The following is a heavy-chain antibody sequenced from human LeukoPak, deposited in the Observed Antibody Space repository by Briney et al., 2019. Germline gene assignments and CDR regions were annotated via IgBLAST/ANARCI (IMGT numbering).Heavy chain of an antibody. CDR3: ARAAYSSGLT. J-gene: IGHJ5*02. V-gene: IGHV3-21*01. CDR1: GFTFNSYS. CDR2: ISSSSSYI. D-gene: IGHD6-25*01. Sequence: WGSLRLSGSASGFTFNSYSMNRVGQAPGKGLEGVSSISSSSSYIYYADSVKGRFTISRDNAKNSLYLQMNSLRAEDTAVYYCARAAYSSGLTWGEGSLVTVCS.